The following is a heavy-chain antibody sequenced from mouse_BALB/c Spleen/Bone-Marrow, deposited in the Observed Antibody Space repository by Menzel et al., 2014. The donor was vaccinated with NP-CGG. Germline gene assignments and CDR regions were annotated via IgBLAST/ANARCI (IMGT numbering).Heavy chain of an antibody. J-gene: IGHJ4*01. D-gene: IGHD2-3*01. CDR1: GFTFSSFA. V-gene: IGHV5-9-4*01. Sequence: EVQGVESGGGLVKPGGSLKLSCAASGFTFSSFAMSWIRRSPEKRLEWVAEISSGGSYTYYPDTVTGRFTISRDNAKNTPYLEMSSLRSEDTAMYYCAIMKNYAMDYWGQGTSVTVSS. CDR3: AIMKNYAMDY. CDR2: ISSGGSYT.